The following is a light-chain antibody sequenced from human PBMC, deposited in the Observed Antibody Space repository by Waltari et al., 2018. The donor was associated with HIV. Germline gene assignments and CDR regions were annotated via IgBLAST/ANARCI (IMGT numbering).Light chain of an antibody. V-gene: IGLV1-40*01. CDR1: SSNIGAGYD. CDR2: FKT. CDR3: QSYDNSLGGSV. Sequence: VLTQPPSVSGAPGRSVIISCTGNSSNIGAGYDVHWYQQLPGAAPQLLISFKTNRPSGVRDRVSVSKSATSASLAITGLQAGDVADYYCQSYDNSLGGSVFGGGTKLTVL. J-gene: IGLJ3*02.